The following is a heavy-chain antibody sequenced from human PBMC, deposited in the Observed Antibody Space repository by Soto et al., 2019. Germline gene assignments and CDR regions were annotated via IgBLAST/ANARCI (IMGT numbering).Heavy chain of an antibody. V-gene: IGHV3-33*01. CDR3: ARDCFGGYDDECYYYGMDV. CDR1: EFTFSIYA. Sequence: QVQLVESGGGVVQPGRSLRLSCAASEFTFSIYAMHWVRQAPGKGLEWVAVVWYDGNSKYYADSVKGRFTISRDNSKNTLFLQMNSLRTEDTAVYYCARDCFGGYDDECYYYGMDVWGQGTTVTVSS. D-gene: IGHD5-12*01. CDR2: VWYDGNSK. J-gene: IGHJ6*02.